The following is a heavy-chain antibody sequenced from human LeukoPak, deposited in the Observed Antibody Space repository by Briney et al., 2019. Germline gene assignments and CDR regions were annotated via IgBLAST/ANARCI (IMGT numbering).Heavy chain of an antibody. D-gene: IGHD2-21*02. V-gene: IGHV3-30*02. J-gene: IGHJ4*02. CDR3: AEGCGGDCWNFDY. CDR2: IRYDGSNK. Sequence: PGGSLRLSCAASGFTFSSYGMHWVRQAPGKGLEWVAFIRYDGSNKYYADSVKGRFTISRDNSKNTLYLQMNSLRAEDTAVYYCAEGCGGDCWNFDYWGQGTLVTVSS. CDR1: GFTFSSYG.